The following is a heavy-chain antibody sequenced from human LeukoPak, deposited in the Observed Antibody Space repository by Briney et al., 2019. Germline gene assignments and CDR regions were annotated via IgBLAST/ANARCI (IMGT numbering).Heavy chain of an antibody. CDR3: AKTLTVMVGFSPDY. J-gene: IGHJ4*02. V-gene: IGHV3-33*06. Sequence: GGSLRLSCAASGFTFSNYGMHWVRQAPGKGLEWVALIWYDGSNKYYAGSVKGRFTISRDNSKNTLYLQMNSLRDEDTAVYYCAKTLTVMVGFSPDYWGQGTLVTVSS. D-gene: IGHD5-18*01. CDR2: IWYDGSNK. CDR1: GFTFSNYG.